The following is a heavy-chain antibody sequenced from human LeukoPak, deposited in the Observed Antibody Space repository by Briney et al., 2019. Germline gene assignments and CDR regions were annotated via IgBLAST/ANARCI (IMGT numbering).Heavy chain of an antibody. Sequence: SETLSLTCTVSGYSISSGYCWGWIRQPPGKGLEWIGSIYHSGSTYYNPSLKSRVTISVDTSKNQFSLKLSSVTAADTAVYYCARVKGIAVAGTHYYFDYWGQGTLVTVSS. CDR1: GYSISSGYC. V-gene: IGHV4-38-2*02. D-gene: IGHD6-19*01. J-gene: IGHJ4*02. CDR2: IYHSGST. CDR3: ARVKGIAVAGTHYYFDY.